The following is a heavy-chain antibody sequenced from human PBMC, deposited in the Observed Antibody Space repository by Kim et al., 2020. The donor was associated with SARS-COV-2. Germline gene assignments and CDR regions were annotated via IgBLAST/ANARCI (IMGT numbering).Heavy chain of an antibody. D-gene: IGHD6-13*01. Sequence: SNHYTPSLKSRVTMSVDTSKNQFSLKLSAVTAADTAVYYCARRVGGYSSSPEDYWGQGTLVTVSS. CDR3: ARRVGGYSSSPEDY. CDR2: SN. V-gene: IGHV4-34*01. J-gene: IGHJ4*02.